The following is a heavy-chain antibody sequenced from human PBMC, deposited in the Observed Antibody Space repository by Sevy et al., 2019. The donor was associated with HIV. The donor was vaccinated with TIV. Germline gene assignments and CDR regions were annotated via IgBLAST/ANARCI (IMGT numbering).Heavy chain of an antibody. CDR2: IKSKTDGGSA. V-gene: IGHV3-15*01. J-gene: IGHJ5*02. D-gene: IGHD3-3*01. Sequence: GGCLRLSCAASGYTFNNAWMSWVRQAPGKGLERLGRIKSKTDGGSAEYASPVKGRFTITRDDSKSTLYLQMNRLRTEDTGVYYSTGATVFGATWFDPWGQGALVTVSS. CDR3: TGATVFGATWFDP. CDR1: GYTFNNAW.